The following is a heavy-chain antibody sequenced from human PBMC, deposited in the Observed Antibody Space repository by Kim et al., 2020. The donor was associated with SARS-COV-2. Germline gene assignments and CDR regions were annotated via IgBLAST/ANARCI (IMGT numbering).Heavy chain of an antibody. V-gene: IGHV3-23*01. CDR2: GGGT. Sequence: GGGTDCAESVESRFTISRDDSKNYLYLQMNSLRADDTAVYYCVKGLRYFDYWGQGSLVTVSS. CDR3: VKGLRYFDY. J-gene: IGHJ4*02. D-gene: IGHD3-10*01.